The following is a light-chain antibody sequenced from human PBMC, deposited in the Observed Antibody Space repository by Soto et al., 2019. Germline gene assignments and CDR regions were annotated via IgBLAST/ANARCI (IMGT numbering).Light chain of an antibody. CDR3: QQYENLPT. J-gene: IGKJ5*01. CDR2: AAS. V-gene: IGKV1-33*01. Sequence: DIQMTQAPSSRSASVGEGVTITCRARQNINNYLNWHQHKPATAPKLLIYAASNLEAGLPSRFRGSGSGTDFTFTISRLQPEDIATYYCQQYENLPTFGQGTRLEIK. CDR1: QNINNY.